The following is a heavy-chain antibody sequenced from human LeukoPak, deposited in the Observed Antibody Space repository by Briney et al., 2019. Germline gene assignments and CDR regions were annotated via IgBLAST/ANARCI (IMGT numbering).Heavy chain of an antibody. D-gene: IGHD2-2*01. V-gene: IGHV1-2*02. Sequence: ASVTVSCKASGYTFTAYYMHWVRQAPGQGLEWMGWINPNTGGTNYAQKFQGRVTMTRDTSITTAYMELSRLRSDDTAVYYCARGPYDRYTAMPYYFDYWGQGTLVTVSS. J-gene: IGHJ4*02. CDR1: GYTFTAYY. CDR2: INPNTGGT. CDR3: ARGPYDRYTAMPYYFDY.